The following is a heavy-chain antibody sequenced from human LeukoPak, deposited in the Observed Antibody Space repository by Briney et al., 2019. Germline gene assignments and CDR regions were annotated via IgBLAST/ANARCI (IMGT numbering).Heavy chain of an antibody. CDR3: ARRGYYDSGGYYGY. J-gene: IGHJ4*02. V-gene: IGHV4-59*08. Sequence: SETLSLTCIVSGGSISNYYWSWIRQPPGKGLEWIAYINYSGNNNYNPSLKSRVTISIDTSKNHFTLRLSSVTAADTAVYYCARRGYYDSGGYYGYWGQGTLVTVSS. CDR2: INYSGNN. D-gene: IGHD3-22*01. CDR1: GGSISNYY.